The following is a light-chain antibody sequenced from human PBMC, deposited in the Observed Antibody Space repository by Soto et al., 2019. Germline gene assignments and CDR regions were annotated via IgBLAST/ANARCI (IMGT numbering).Light chain of an antibody. Sequence: ETVLTQSPGTLSLSPGERATLSCRASQSVNSDTLAWYQQKPGQAPRLLLYGASTRATGIPDRFSGSGSGTDFTLTVSSLEPDDLAVYYCQQYGTSPSWTFGQGTKVEIK. CDR1: QSVNSDT. CDR3: QQYGTSPSWT. CDR2: GAS. J-gene: IGKJ1*01. V-gene: IGKV3-20*01.